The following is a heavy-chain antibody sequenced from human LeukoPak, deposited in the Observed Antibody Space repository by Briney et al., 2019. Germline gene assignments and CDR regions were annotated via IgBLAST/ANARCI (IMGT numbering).Heavy chain of an antibody. CDR1: GYTFTSYD. V-gene: IGHV1-8*01. CDR2: MNPNSGNT. J-gene: IGHJ4*02. Sequence: ASVKVSCKASGYTFTSYDINWVRQAPGQGLEWMGWMNPNSGNTGYAQKFQGRVTMTRNTSISTAYMELSSLRSEDTAVYYCARGRIVATLLYYFDYWGQGTLVTVSS. D-gene: IGHD5-12*01. CDR3: ARGRIVATLLYYFDY.